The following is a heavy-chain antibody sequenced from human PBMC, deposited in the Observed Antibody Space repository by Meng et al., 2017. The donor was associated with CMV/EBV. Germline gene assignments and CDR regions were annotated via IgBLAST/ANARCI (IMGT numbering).Heavy chain of an antibody. CDR3: ARCVVTMIVVYDP. J-gene: IGHJ5*02. CDR1: GGSISSSSYY. CDR2: IYYSGST. Sequence: RRQLQESGPGLVKPSETLSLTCTVSGGSISSSSYYWGWIRQPPGKGLEWIGSIYYSGSTYYNPSLKSRVTISVDTSKNQFSLKLSSVTAADTAVYYCARCVVTMIVVYDPWGQGTLVTVSS. D-gene: IGHD3-22*01. V-gene: IGHV4-39*06.